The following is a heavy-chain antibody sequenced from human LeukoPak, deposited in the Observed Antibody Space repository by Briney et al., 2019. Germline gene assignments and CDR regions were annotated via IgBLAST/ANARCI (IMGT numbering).Heavy chain of an antibody. D-gene: IGHD3-22*01. V-gene: IGHV4-39*07. CDR2: IFYSGST. J-gene: IGHJ4*02. CDR1: SGSISTSNYY. CDR3: HGTYYYDTSGYYYGDY. Sequence: SETLSLTCTVSSGSISTSNYYWGWVRQPPGKALEWIGNIFYSGSTYYSPSLKSRVTISLDTSRNQFSLKLNSVTAADTAVYYCHGTYYYDTSGYYYGDYWGQGTLVTVSS.